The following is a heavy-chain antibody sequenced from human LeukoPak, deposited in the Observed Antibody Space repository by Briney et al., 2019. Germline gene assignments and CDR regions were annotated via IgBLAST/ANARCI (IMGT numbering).Heavy chain of an antibody. CDR3: ARDRPFYDILTGYYTSDY. CDR1: GYTFSSYG. CDR2: ISAYNGNA. Sequence: ASGKVSGKASGYTFSSYGISWVRQAPGQGLEWMGWISAYNGNANYAQKLQGRVTMTTDTSTSTAYMELRSLRSDDTAVYYCARDRPFYDILTGYYTSDYWGQGTLVTVSS. V-gene: IGHV1-18*01. J-gene: IGHJ4*02. D-gene: IGHD3-9*01.